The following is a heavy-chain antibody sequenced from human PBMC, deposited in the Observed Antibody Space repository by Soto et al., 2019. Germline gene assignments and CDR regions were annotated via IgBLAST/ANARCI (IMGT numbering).Heavy chain of an antibody. CDR1: GGTFSSYA. CDR3: ARVSRDYGERWDFDY. D-gene: IGHD4-17*01. CDR2: IIPIFGTA. J-gene: IGHJ4*02. V-gene: IGHV1-69*01. Sequence: QVQLVQSGAEVKKPGSSVKVSCKASGGTFSSYAISWVRQAPGQGLEWMGGIIPIFGTANYAQKFQGRVTITADESTSTAYMELSCLRSEDTAVYYCARVSRDYGERWDFDYWGQGTLVTVSS.